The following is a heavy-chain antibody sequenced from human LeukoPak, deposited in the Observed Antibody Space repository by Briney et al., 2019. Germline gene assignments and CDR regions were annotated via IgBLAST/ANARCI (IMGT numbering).Heavy chain of an antibody. CDR3: ARVSLLDDGGLGDY. V-gene: IGHV3-11*06. D-gene: IGHD4-23*01. CDR2: ISGGSSYT. Sequence: GGSLRLSCAASGFTFSDYYMTWCRQAPGKGLEWVSYISGGSSYTNFADSVKGRFTISRDNAKNSLYLQMNSLRAEDTAVYHCARVSLLDDGGLGDYWGQGTLVTVSS. CDR1: GFTFSDYY. J-gene: IGHJ4*02.